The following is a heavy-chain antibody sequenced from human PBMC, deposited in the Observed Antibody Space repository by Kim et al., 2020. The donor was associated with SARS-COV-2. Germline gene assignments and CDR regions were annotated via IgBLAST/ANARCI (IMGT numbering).Heavy chain of an antibody. Sequence: GVSLRLSCATSGFTFSAYDMNWVRQALGKGLEWLSFITKSSTTIYYADSVEGRFTISRDNAKNSLFLQMNSLRDEDTALYYCVRDRMGGAFDMWGQGKMVTVSS. D-gene: IGHD3-16*01. CDR1: GFTFSAYD. J-gene: IGHJ3*02. CDR3: VRDRMGGAFDM. V-gene: IGHV3-48*02. CDR2: ITKSSTTI.